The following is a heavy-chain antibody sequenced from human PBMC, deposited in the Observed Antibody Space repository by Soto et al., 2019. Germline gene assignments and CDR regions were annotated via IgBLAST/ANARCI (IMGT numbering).Heavy chain of an antibody. V-gene: IGHV3-48*01. CDR3: TRDPEALDY. Sequence: EVPLVESGGDLVQPGGSLRLSCAASGFTFSTYSMNWVRQAPGKGLEWVAYVSRGSPTMHYADSVKGRFTISRDNATNSLYLQMNSLKADDTAVYYCTRDPEALDYWGQGTLVTVSS. J-gene: IGHJ4*02. CDR2: VSRGSPTM. CDR1: GFTFSTYS.